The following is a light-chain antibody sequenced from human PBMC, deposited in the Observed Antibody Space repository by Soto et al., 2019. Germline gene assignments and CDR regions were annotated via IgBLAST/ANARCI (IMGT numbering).Light chain of an antibody. Sequence: QSALTQPASVSGSPGQSITITCTGFGDYDYVSWYQQHPGKAPKLVIYDVSYRPSGVSNRFSGSKAGNTASLSISGLQAEDEAHYYCSSYATYSADVVFGGGTQLTVL. CDR3: SSYATYSADVV. J-gene: IGLJ7*01. V-gene: IGLV2-14*01. CDR2: DVS. CDR1: GDYDY.